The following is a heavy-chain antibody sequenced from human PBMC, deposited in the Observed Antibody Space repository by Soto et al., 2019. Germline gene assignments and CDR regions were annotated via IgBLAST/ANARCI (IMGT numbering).Heavy chain of an antibody. CDR1: GYTFTSYG. D-gene: IGHD2-2*01. Sequence: ASVKVSCKASGYTFTSYGISWVRQAPGQGLEWMGWISAYNGNTNYAQKLQGRVAMTTDTSTSTAYMELRSLRSDDTAVYYCARDVEYQLHFYYYYGMDVWGQGTTVTVSS. CDR3: ARDVEYQLHFYYYYGMDV. J-gene: IGHJ6*02. V-gene: IGHV1-18*01. CDR2: ISAYNGNT.